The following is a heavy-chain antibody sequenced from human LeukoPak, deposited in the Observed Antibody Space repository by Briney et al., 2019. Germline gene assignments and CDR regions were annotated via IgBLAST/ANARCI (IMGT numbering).Heavy chain of an antibody. J-gene: IGHJ4*02. CDR1: GFTFSSYW. V-gene: IGHV3-74*01. Sequence: GGSLRLSCAASGFTFSSYWMHWVRHAPGKGLVWVSRINSDGSSTSYADSVKGRFTISRDNAKNTLYLRMNSLRAEDTAMYYCSNTRGREDYFDHWGQGTLVTVSS. D-gene: IGHD5-12*01. CDR2: INSDGSST. CDR3: SNTRGREDYFDH.